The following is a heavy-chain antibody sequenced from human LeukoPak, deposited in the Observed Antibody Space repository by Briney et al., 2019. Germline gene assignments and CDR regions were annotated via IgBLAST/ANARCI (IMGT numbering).Heavy chain of an antibody. CDR2: ITAPGTT. CDR1: GFNFNHYG. V-gene: IGHV3-69-1*01. J-gene: IGHJ3*02. D-gene: IGHD3-10*01. Sequence: GGTLSLSCEASGFNFNHYGVNWVRQAPGMGLEWVSGITAPGTTYYADSVKGRFTISRDNSKNTLYLQMNSLRAEDTAVYYCAREEYYGSQDAFDIWGHGTVVTVSS. CDR3: AREEYYGSQDAFDI.